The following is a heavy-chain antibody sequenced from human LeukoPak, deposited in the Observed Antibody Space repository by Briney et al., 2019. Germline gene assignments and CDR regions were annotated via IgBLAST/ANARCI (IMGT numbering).Heavy chain of an antibody. CDR2: IYSGGST. Sequence: PGGSLRLSCAASGFTVSSNYMSWVRQAPGKGLEWVSVIYSGGSTYYADSVKGRFTISRDNAKATLYLQMNSLRAEDTAVYYCARGHASSWSNWYFDLWGRGTLGTVSS. CDR1: GFTVSSNY. CDR3: ARGHASSWSNWYFDL. V-gene: IGHV3-53*01. J-gene: IGHJ2*01. D-gene: IGHD6-13*01.